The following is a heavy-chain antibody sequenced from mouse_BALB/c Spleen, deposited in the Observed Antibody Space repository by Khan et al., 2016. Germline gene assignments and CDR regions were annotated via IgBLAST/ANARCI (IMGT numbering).Heavy chain of an antibody. V-gene: IGHV9-2-1*01. CDR2: INTETGAP. Sequence: QIQLVQSGPELKKNGETVKISCKASGDTFTDYSMHWVKQAPGKGLKWMGWINTETGAPTYADDFKGRFAFSLETSASTAYLQINNLKNEDTATYFCARKGYAMDYWGQGTSGTVSS. J-gene: IGHJ4*01. CDR1: GDTFTDYS. CDR3: ARKGYAMDY.